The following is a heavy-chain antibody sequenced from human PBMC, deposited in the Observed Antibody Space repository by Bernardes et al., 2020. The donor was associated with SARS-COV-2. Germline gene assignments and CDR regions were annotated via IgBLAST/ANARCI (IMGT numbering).Heavy chain of an antibody. J-gene: IGHJ5*02. CDR3: ARHQDLIDYYPGGGYAWFDP. CDR2: IYPGDSDT. CDR1: GYIFTNYW. Sequence: GESLKISCKGSGYIFTNYWIGWVRQMPGKGLEWMGIIYPGDSDTRYSPSFQGQVTISADKSISTAYLQWSSLKASDTATYYCARHQDLIDYYPGGGYAWFDPWGQGTLVTVS. D-gene: IGHD3-10*01. V-gene: IGHV5-51*01.